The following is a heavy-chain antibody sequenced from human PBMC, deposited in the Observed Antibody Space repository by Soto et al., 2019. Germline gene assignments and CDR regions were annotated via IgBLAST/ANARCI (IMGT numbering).Heavy chain of an antibody. CDR2: IIPIFGTA. CDR1: GGTFSSYA. CDR3: ARQGDGLTEYYFDY. D-gene: IGHD3-9*01. Sequence: QVLLVQSGAEVKKPGSSVKVSCKASGGTFSSYAISWVRQAPGQGLEWMGGIIPIFGTANYAQKFQGRVTITADESTSTAYMELSSLRSEDTAVYFCARQGDGLTEYYFDYWGQGTLVTVSS. J-gene: IGHJ4*02. V-gene: IGHV1-69*01.